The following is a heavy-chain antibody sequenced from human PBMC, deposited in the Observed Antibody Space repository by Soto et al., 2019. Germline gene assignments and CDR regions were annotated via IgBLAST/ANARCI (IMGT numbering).Heavy chain of an antibody. J-gene: IGHJ4*02. CDR1: GFTFSSYS. D-gene: IGHD3-9*01. CDR3: ARGYDILTGHSDY. V-gene: IGHV3-48*01. Sequence: GGSLRLSCAASGFTFSSYSMNWVRQAPGKGLEWVSYISSGSSTIYYADSVKGRFTFSRDNSKNTLYLQMGSLGAEDMAVYYCARGYDILTGHSDYWGQGTLVTVSS. CDR2: ISSGSSTI.